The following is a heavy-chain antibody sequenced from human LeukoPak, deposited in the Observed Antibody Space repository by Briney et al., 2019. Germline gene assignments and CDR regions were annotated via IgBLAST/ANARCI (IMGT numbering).Heavy chain of an antibody. CDR3: ARGRRYPMIVANFDY. J-gene: IGHJ4*02. D-gene: IGHD3-22*01. CDR2: INHSGST. V-gene: IGHV4-34*01. CDR1: GGSFSGYY. Sequence: PSETLSLTCAVYGGSFSGYYWSWIRQPPGKGLEWIGEINHSGSTNYNPSLKSRVTISVDTSKNQFSPKLSSVTAADTAVCYCARGRRYPMIVANFDYRGQGTLVTVSS.